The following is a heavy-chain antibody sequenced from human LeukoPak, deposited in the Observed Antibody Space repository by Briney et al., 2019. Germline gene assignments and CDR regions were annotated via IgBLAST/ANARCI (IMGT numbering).Heavy chain of an antibody. CDR1: GFTFSSYS. CDR3: ARSYSSSWFSFDY. J-gene: IGHJ4*02. Sequence: GGSLRLSCAASGFTFSSYSMNWVRQAPGKGLEWVSSISSGSNYIYYADSVKGRFTISRDNAKNSLYLQMNSLRAEDTAVYYCARSYSSSWFSFDYWGQGTLVTVSS. D-gene: IGHD6-13*01. V-gene: IGHV3-21*01. CDR2: ISSGSNYI.